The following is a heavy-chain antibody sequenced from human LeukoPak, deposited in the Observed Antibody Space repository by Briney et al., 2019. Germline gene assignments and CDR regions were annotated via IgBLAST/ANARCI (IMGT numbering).Heavy chain of an antibody. CDR3: ARFAAGGSYYYYMDV. D-gene: IGHD3-10*01. V-gene: IGHV3-30*02. J-gene: IGHJ6*03. CDR1: GFIFSSYG. CDR2: IRYDGNND. Sequence: PGGSLRLSCAASGFIFSSYGMHWVRQAPGKGLEWVSFIRYDGNNDYYADSVKGRFTISRDNSKNTLYLQMNSLRAEDTAVYYCARFAAGGSYYYYMDVWGKGTTVTVSS.